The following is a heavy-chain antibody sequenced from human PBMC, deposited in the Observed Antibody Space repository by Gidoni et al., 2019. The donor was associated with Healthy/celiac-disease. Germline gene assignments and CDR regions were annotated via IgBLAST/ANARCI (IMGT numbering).Heavy chain of an antibody. CDR1: GFTFSSYA. D-gene: IGHD2-15*01. V-gene: IGHV3-30-3*01. J-gene: IGHJ3*02. Sequence: QVQLVESGGGVVQPGRSLRLSCAASGFTFSSYAMPWVRQAPGKGLGWVAVISYDGSNKYYADSVKGRFTISRDNSKNTLYLQMNSLRAEDTAVYYCARDPGYFVGYCSGGSCYGSGGAFDIWGQGTMVTVSS. CDR3: ARDPGYFVGYCSGGSCYGSGGAFDI. CDR2: ISYDGSNK.